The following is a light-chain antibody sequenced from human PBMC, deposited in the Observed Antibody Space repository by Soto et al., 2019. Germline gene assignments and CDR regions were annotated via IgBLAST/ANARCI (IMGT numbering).Light chain of an antibody. Sequence: EIVLTQSPGTLSLSPGERATLSCRASQTVGSIFLAWFQHKPGQAPRLLIYGASTRATGIPARFSGSGSGTEFTLTISSLQSEDFAVYYCHQYNHWLTWTFGQGTKVDI. CDR2: GAS. V-gene: IGKV3-15*01. J-gene: IGKJ1*01. CDR1: QTVGSI. CDR3: HQYNHWLTWT.